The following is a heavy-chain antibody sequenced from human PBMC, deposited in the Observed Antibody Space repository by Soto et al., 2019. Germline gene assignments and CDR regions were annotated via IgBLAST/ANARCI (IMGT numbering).Heavy chain of an antibody. V-gene: IGHV4-59*01. Sequence: SETLSLTCTVSGGSISSYYWTWIRQPPGKGLEWIGYIYYSGSTNYNPSLKSRVTISVDTSKNQFSLKLSSVTAADTAVYYCARRVTMVRGVIMIDAFDIWGQGTLVTVSS. CDR3: ARRVTMVRGVIMIDAFDI. J-gene: IGHJ3*02. CDR2: IYYSGST. D-gene: IGHD3-10*01. CDR1: GGSISSYY.